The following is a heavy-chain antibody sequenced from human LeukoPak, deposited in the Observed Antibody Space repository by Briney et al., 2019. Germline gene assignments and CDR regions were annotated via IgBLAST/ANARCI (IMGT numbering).Heavy chain of an antibody. CDR1: GGSFSGYY. D-gene: IGHD6-19*01. J-gene: IGHJ4*02. Sequence: SETLSLTCAVYGGSFSGYYWSWIRQPPGKGLEWIGEINHSRSTNYNPSLKSRVTISVDTSKNQSSLKLSTVTPAITAVYYCARSLIAVAGVDYWGQGTLVTVSS. CDR3: ARSLIAVAGVDY. CDR2: INHSRST. V-gene: IGHV4-34*01.